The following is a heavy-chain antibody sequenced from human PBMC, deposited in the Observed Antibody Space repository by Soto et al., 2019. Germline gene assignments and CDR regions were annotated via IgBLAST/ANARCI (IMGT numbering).Heavy chain of an antibody. CDR3: ARGRIAARPHWVGYYYYYYMDV. CDR1: GGSISSYY. D-gene: IGHD6-6*01. J-gene: IGHJ6*03. Sequence: SETLSLTCTVSGGSISSYYWSWIRQPPGKGLEWIGYIYYSGSTNYNPSLKSRVTISVDTSKNQFSLKLSSVTAADTAAYYCARGRIAARPHWVGYYYYYYMDVWGKGTTVTVSS. CDR2: IYYSGST. V-gene: IGHV4-59*01.